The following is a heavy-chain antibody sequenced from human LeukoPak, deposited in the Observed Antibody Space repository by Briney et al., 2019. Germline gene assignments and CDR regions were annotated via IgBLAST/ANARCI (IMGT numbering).Heavy chain of an antibody. CDR3: ARLKTVTTLVEGIDP. J-gene: IGHJ5*02. Sequence: GESLKISCKASGYSFTSYWIGWVRQLPGKGLKWMGVIYHGDSDTRYSPSFQGQVTISADKSISTAYLQWSSLKASDTAMYYCARLKTVTTLVEGIDPWGQGTLVTVSS. CDR2: IYHGDSDT. V-gene: IGHV5-51*01. CDR1: GYSFTSYW. D-gene: IGHD4-17*01.